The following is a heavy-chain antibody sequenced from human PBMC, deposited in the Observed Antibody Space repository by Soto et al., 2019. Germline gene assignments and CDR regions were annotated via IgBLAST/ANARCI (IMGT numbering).Heavy chain of an antibody. CDR3: ARERPDGSRLDP. Sequence: QVQLQESGPGLVKPSQTLSLTCTISGGSISSGDYYWSWIRQPLGKGLEWIGYIYYSGSTYYNPSLKSRVTISVYTSKNQFSLKLSSVTAADTAVYYCARERPDGSRLDPWGQGTLVTVSS. D-gene: IGHD6-13*01. J-gene: IGHJ5*02. CDR1: GGSISSGDYY. CDR2: IYYSGST. V-gene: IGHV4-30-4*01.